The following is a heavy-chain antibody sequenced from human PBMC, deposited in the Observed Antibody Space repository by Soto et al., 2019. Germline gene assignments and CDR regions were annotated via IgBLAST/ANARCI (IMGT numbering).Heavy chain of an antibody. CDR1: GGSFSGYY. CDR2: INHSGST. J-gene: IGHJ4*02. D-gene: IGHD2-15*01. Sequence: ETLSLTCAVYGGSFSGYYWSWIRQPPGKGLEWIGEINHSGSTNYNPSLKSRVTISVDTSKNQFSLKLSSVTAADTAVYYCAREVGYCSGGSCHIYFDYWGQGTLVTVSS. V-gene: IGHV4-34*01. CDR3: AREVGYCSGGSCHIYFDY.